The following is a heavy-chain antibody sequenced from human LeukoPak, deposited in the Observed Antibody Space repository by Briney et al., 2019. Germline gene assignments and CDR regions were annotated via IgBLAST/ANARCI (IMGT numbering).Heavy chain of an antibody. V-gene: IGHV4-39*07. CDR1: GGSISSSSYY. CDR3: ARIEGKSGSPAMY. Sequence: SETLSLTCTVSGGSISSSSYYWGWIRQPPGKGLEWIGSIYYSGSTYYNPSLKSRVTISVDTSKNQFSLKLSSVTAADTAVYYCARIEGKSGSPAMYWGQGTLVTVSS. D-gene: IGHD1-26*01. CDR2: IYYSGST. J-gene: IGHJ4*02.